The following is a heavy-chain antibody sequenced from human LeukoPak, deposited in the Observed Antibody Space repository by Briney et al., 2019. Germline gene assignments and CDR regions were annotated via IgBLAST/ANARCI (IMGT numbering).Heavy chain of an antibody. V-gene: IGHV4-59*01. CDR1: GGSISSYC. CDR2: IYYSGST. CDR3: ARRYSSGWYEDY. J-gene: IGHJ4*02. Sequence: SETLSLTCTVSGGSISSYCWSWIRQPPGKGLEWIGYIYYSGSTNYNPSLKSRVTISVDTSKNQFSLKLSSVTAADTAVYYCARRYSSGWYEDYWGQGTLVTVSS. D-gene: IGHD6-19*01.